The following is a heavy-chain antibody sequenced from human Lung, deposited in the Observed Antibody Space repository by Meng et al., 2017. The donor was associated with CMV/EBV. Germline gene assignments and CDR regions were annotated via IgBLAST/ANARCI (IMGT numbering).Heavy chain of an antibody. V-gene: IGHV1-2*02. CDR2: INPYSGDT. CDR3: ARDPSASVWSGYHEY. CDR1: GYSFTDYY. J-gene: IGHJ4*02. D-gene: IGHD3-3*01. Sequence: ASXXVFXKASGYSFTDYYIHWVRLAPGQGLEWMGRINPYSGDTHFAQNFQGRVTMTRDTSISTAYMELTSLKSDDTAIYYCARDPSASVWSGYHEYWGQGXLVTASS.